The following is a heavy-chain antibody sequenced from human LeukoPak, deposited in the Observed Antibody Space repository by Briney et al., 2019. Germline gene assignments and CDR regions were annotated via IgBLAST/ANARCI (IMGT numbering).Heavy chain of an antibody. CDR3: ARAPSEIGGYYPEYFRH. CDR1: GFTFDDFA. J-gene: IGHJ1*01. CDR2: IKSGGKT. D-gene: IGHD3-22*01. V-gene: IGHV3-74*01. Sequence: GGSLRLSCAASGFTFDDFAMHWVRQAPGKGLEWVSRIKSGGKTNYADSVKGRFTISRDNAKNTVSLQMNSLRAEDTGVYYCARAPSEIGGYYPEYFRHWGQGTLVTVSS.